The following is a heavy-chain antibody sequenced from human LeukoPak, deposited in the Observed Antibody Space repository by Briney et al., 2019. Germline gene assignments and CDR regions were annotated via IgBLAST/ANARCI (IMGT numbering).Heavy chain of an antibody. CDR1: GFTFSSYG. Sequence: GGSLRLSCAASGFTFSSYGMSWVRQAPGKGLEWVSAISGSGGSTYYADSVKGRFTISRDNSKNTLCLQMNSLRDEDTAVYYCAKDRFEYSSSSRGYFDYWGQGTLITVSS. CDR2: ISGSGGST. J-gene: IGHJ4*02. CDR3: AKDRFEYSSSSRGYFDY. V-gene: IGHV3-23*01. D-gene: IGHD6-6*01.